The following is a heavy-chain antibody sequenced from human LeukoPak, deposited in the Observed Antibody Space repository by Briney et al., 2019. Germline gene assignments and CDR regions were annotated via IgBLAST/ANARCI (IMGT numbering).Heavy chain of an antibody. CDR3: VKVLGYSSSWYEDAFEI. D-gene: IGHD6-13*01. CDR1: GFTFSSYA. Sequence: GGSLRLSCSASGFTFSSYAMHWVRQAPGKGLEYVSAISTNGGSTYYADSVKGRFTISKDNSKNTLYLQMSSLRVEDTAMYYCVKVLGYSSSWYEDAFEIWGQGTMVTVSS. CDR2: ISTNGGST. V-gene: IGHV3-64D*06. J-gene: IGHJ3*02.